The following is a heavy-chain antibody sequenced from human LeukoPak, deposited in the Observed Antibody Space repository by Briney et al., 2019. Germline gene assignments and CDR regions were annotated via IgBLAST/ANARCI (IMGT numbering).Heavy chain of an antibody. CDR3: ARKFLRVSDGYNYGAFDI. CDR1: GFTFSSYD. D-gene: IGHD5-24*01. V-gene: IGHV3-20*04. J-gene: IGHJ3*02. Sequence: PGGSLRLSCAASGFTFSSYDMNWVRQAPGKGLEWVSGINWNGGSTGYADSVKGRFTISRYNAKNSLYLQMNSLRAEDTALYYCARKFLRVSDGYNYGAFDIWGQGTMVTVSS. CDR2: INWNGGST.